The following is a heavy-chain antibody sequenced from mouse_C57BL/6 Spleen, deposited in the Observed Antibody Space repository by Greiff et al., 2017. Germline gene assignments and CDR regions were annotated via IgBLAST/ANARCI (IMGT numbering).Heavy chain of an antibody. CDR2: ISYDGSN. V-gene: IGHV3-6*01. CDR3: AREGFTTVVATQDV. CDR1: GYSITSGYY. J-gene: IGHJ1*03. Sequence: EVHLVESGPGLVKPSQSLSLTCSVTGYSITSGYYWNWIRQFPGNKLEWMGYISYDGSNNYNPSLKNRISITRDTSKNQFFLKLNSVTTEDTATYYCAREGFTTVVATQDVWGTGTTVTVSS. D-gene: IGHD1-1*01.